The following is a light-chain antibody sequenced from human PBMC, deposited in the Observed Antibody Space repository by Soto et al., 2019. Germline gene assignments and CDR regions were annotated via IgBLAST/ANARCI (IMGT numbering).Light chain of an antibody. CDR2: GAS. CDR1: RSVSSRY. J-gene: IGKJ2*01. CDR3: HQYGYSPNT. Sequence: EIVLTQSPGTLSLSPGERATLSCRASRSVSSRYLAWYQQKPGQAPRLLIYGASSRATGIPDRFSGSGSGTDLTLTITGLEPEDFAVYHCHQYGYSPNTFGQGTKLEI. V-gene: IGKV3-20*01.